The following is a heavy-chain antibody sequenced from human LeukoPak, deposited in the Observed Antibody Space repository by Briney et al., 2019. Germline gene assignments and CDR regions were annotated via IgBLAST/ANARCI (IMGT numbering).Heavy chain of an antibody. CDR3: ARSTVLYGMDV. CDR2: IYYSGST. J-gene: IGHJ6*02. V-gene: IGHV4-59*01. D-gene: IGHD2/OR15-2a*01. CDR1: GDSLSSYF. Sequence: SETLSLTCTVSGDSLSSYFWSWIRQPPGKGLGWIGYIYYSGSTNYNPSLKSRVTISVDTSKNQFSLKLSSVTAADTAVYYCARSTVLYGMDVWGQGTTVTVSS.